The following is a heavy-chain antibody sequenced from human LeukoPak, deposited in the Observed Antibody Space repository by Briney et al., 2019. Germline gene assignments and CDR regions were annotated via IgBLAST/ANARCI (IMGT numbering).Heavy chain of an antibody. CDR1: GFTFSSYS. J-gene: IGHJ4*02. Sequence: PGGSLRLSCAASGFTFSSYSMNWVRQAPGKGLEWVSSVSSSSSYIYYADSVKGRFTISRDNAKNSLYLQMNSLRAEDTAVYYCARAYRSGGSCYGLDYWGQGTLVTVSS. CDR2: VSSSSSYI. V-gene: IGHV3-21*01. D-gene: IGHD2-15*01. CDR3: ARAYRSGGSCYGLDY.